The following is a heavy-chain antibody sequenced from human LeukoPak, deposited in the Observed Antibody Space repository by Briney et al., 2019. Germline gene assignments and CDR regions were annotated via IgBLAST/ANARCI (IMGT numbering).Heavy chain of an antibody. CDR3: VREGTSGYLKTY. J-gene: IGHJ4*02. D-gene: IGHD3-3*01. CDR1: GFTFSSYW. Sequence: PGGSLRLSCAASGFTFSSYWMCWVRQAPGKGLEWVANIKQDGSEKSYVDSVKGRFTISRDNAKNSLYLQMNSLRAEDTAVYYCVREGTSGYLKTYWGQGTLVTVSS. CDR2: IKQDGSEK. V-gene: IGHV3-7*03.